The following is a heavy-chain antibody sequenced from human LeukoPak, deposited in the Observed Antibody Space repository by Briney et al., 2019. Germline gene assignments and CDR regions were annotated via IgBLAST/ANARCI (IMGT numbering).Heavy chain of an antibody. D-gene: IGHD3-22*01. CDR2: IYYSGST. V-gene: IGHV4-59*02. CDR3: ARDAVNYFDY. CDR1: GFTVSSNY. J-gene: IGHJ4*02. Sequence: PGGSLRLSCAASGFTVSSNYMSWIRQPPGKGLEWIGYIYYSGSTNYNPSLKSRVTISVDTSKNQFSLKLSSVTAADTAVYYCARDAVNYFDYWGQGTLVTVSS.